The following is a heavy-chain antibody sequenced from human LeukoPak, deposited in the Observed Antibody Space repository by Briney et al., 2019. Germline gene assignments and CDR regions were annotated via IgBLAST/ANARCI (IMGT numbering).Heavy chain of an antibody. D-gene: IGHD2-2*02. V-gene: IGHV4-59*12. CDR1: GGSISSYY. J-gene: IGHJ2*01. CDR3: ARTLGYCSSTSCYIWYFDL. Sequence: PSETLSLTCTVSGGSISSYYWSWIRQPPGKGLEWIGYIYYSGSTNYDPSLKSRVTISVDTSKNQFSLKLSSVTAADTAVYYCARTLGYCSSTSCYIWYFDLWGRGTLVTVSS. CDR2: IYYSGST.